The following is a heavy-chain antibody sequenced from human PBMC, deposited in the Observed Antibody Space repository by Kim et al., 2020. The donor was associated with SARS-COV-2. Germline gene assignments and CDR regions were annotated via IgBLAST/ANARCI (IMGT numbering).Heavy chain of an antibody. V-gene: IGHV4-31*03. D-gene: IGHD5-12*01. CDR2: IYYSGST. J-gene: IGHJ4*02. Sequence: SETLSLTCTVSGGSISSGNYYWSWVRQHPGKGLEWIGYIYYSGSTYYNPSLKSRVTISVDTSKNQFSLKLSSVTAADTAVYFCARDGDGYNFWGQGTLVTVSS. CDR1: GGSISSGNYY. CDR3: ARDGDGYNF.